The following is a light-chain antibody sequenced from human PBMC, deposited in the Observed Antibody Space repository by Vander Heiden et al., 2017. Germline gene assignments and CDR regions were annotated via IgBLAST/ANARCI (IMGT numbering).Light chain of an antibody. CDR2: TAS. CDR3: RQDHSYPLT. CDR1: QVIRND. J-gene: IGKJ4*01. V-gene: IGKV1-6*01. Sequence: AIQMTQSPSSLSASVGDRVTITCRASQVIRNDLGWYQQKPGKAPKLLIYTASSLQSGVPSRFSGSGSGTDFTLTISSLQPEDFATYYCRQDHSYPLTFGGGTKVEIK.